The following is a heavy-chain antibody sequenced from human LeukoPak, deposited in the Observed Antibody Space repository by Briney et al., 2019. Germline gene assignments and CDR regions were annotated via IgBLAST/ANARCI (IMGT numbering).Heavy chain of an antibody. Sequence: PGGSLRLSCAASGFTFSTYSMNWVRQAPGKGLEWVSSISSSSTYIYYADSVKGRFTISRDNAKNSLYLQMNSLRAEDTAVYYCARKGVYCSSTSCYYDSWGQGTLVTVSS. CDR3: ARKGVYCSSTSCYYDS. CDR2: ISSSSTYI. CDR1: GFTFSTYS. D-gene: IGHD2-2*01. J-gene: IGHJ5*01. V-gene: IGHV3-21*01.